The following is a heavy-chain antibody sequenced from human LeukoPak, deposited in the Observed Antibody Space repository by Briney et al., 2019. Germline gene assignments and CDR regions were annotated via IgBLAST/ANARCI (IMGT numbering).Heavy chain of an antibody. D-gene: IGHD4-23*01. V-gene: IGHV3-48*02. J-gene: IGHJ3*02. CDR1: GFTFSRYS. CDR3: AREDGGKADI. Sequence: PGRSLRLSCAASGFTFSRYSMNWVRQAPGKGLERVSYISSSNNTIDYADSVKGRFSISRDNAKNSLYLQMKSLRDEDTAVYYCAREDGGKADIWGQGTMVTVSS. CDR2: ISSSNNTI.